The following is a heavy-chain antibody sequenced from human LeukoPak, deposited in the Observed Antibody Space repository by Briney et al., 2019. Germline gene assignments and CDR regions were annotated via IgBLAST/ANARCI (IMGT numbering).Heavy chain of an antibody. CDR3: ARDLSHRYNYDSRGYYILFDH. Sequence: ASVKVSFTASGYIFTIYGISWVRQAPGQGLEWMGWISAYNGNTNYAQKLQGRVTMTTDTSTTTAYMELRSLRSDDTAVYYCARDLSHRYNYDSRGYYILFDHWGQGTLVTVSS. D-gene: IGHD3-22*01. J-gene: IGHJ4*02. CDR2: ISAYNGNT. CDR1: GYIFTIYG. V-gene: IGHV1-18*01.